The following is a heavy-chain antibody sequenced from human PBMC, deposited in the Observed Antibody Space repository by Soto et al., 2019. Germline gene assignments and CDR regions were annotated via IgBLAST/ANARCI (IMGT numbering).Heavy chain of an antibody. J-gene: IGHJ4*02. V-gene: IGHV4-59*01. CDR2: TYHRGST. CDR3: ARIGGYHGPLDY. Sequence: SETLSLACSVSAVSISSYFWSWIRQPPGRGLEWIGYTYHRGSTNDSPSLKSRVAISLDTSENQFALKVNSVTAADTAVYYCARIGGYHGPLDYWGQGTPVTVSS. CDR1: AVSISSYF. D-gene: IGHD3-16*02.